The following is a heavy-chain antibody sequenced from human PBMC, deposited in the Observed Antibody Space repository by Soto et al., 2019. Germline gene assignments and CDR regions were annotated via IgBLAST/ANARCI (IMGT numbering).Heavy chain of an antibody. J-gene: IGHJ6*02. D-gene: IGHD5-12*01. Sequence: ASGKVSCKSSGYTFTTYGISWVRKAPGKVLEWMGWISGYNGNTKYAQKFQGRVTMTTDTSTSTAYMDLRSLKTEDTAVYYCTRPKNELRFYSYHGIDVWRQGTTDPVSS. V-gene: IGHV1-18*01. CDR1: GYTFTTYG. CDR2: ISGYNGNT. CDR3: TRPKNELRFYSYHGIDV.